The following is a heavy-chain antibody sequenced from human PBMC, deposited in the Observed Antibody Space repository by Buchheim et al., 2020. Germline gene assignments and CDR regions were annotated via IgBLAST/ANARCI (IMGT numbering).Heavy chain of an antibody. CDR2: INPSGGST. Sequence: QVQLVQSGAEVKKPGASVKVSCKASGYTFTSYYMHWVRQAPGQGLEWMGIINPSGGSTSYAQKFQGRVTMTRDTSTSTVSMELSSLRSEDTVVYYCARESGVVVAATVRRGFDYWGQGTL. J-gene: IGHJ4*02. CDR3: ARESGVVVAATVRRGFDY. D-gene: IGHD2-15*01. V-gene: IGHV1-46*01. CDR1: GYTFTSYY.